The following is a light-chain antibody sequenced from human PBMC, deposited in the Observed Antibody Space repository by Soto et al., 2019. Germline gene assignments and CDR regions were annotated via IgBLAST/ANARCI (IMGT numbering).Light chain of an antibody. Sequence: IAITQSPATLSVSPGDRATLSCRASQSLSTNLAWNQQKPGQAPRLLIYGAFNRATGIPARFSGSGSGTEFTLTISSLQSEDFAVYYCQQYNNWWTFGQGTRVEIK. CDR1: QSLSTN. J-gene: IGKJ1*01. CDR2: GAF. CDR3: QQYNNWWT. V-gene: IGKV3-15*01.